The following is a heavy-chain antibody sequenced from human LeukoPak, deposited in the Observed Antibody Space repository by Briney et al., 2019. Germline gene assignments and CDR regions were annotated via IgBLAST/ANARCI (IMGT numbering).Heavy chain of an antibody. CDR3: ARGNNENYWLY. CDR2: ISAYNGKT. D-gene: IGHD1-7*01. V-gene: IGHV1-18*01. Sequence: ASVKVSCKASGYTFTSYGISWVRQAPGQGLEWMGWISAYNGKTKHAQNFQGRVTLTTDTFTSTAYLELTSLRSNDTAVYYCARGNNENYWLYWGQGSLVTVSS. CDR1: GYTFTSYG. J-gene: IGHJ4*02.